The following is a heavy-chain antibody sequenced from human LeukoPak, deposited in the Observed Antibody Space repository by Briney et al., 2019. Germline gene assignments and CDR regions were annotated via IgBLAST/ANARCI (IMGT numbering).Heavy chain of an antibody. CDR1: SGSISSSSFY. CDR3: ARQPFDYAIDS. CDR2: IYYRGNT. J-gene: IGHJ4*02. D-gene: IGHD4-17*01. Sequence: PSETLSLTCTVSSGSISSSSFYWGWIRQPPGKGLEWIGNIYYRGNTYYNPSLKSRVTMSVDTSKNQFSLKLNSVTAADTAVYYCARQPFDYAIDSWGQGTLVTVSS. V-gene: IGHV4-39*01.